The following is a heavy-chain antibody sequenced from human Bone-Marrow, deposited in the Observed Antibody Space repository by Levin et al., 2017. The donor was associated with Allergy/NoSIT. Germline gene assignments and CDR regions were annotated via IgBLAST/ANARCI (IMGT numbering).Heavy chain of an antibody. CDR2: IGDDGGAT. CDR3: ARDPRPDIAVAGYFDY. CDR1: GFSFSRFA. D-gene: IGHD6-19*01. J-gene: IGHJ4*02. V-gene: IGHV3-23*01. Sequence: ASVKVSCAASGFSFSRFAMAWVRQAPGKGLEWVADIGDDGGATYYSDSVSGRFTVTRDNSINTLFLLMSSLRADDTATYYCARDPRPDIAVAGYFDYWGRGTPVTVSS.